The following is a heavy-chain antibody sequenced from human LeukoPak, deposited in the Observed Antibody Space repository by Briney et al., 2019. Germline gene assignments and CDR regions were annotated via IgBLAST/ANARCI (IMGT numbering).Heavy chain of an antibody. Sequence: SETLSLTCTVSGGSISSYYWSWIRQPAGKGLEWIGRIYTSGSTNYNPSLKSRVTMSVGTSKNQFSLKLSSVTAADTAVYYCARDQTRYYYDSSGYLGFDYWGQGTLVTVSS. CDR3: ARDQTRYYYDSSGYLGFDY. D-gene: IGHD3-22*01. CDR2: IYTSGST. J-gene: IGHJ4*02. V-gene: IGHV4-4*07. CDR1: GGSISSYY.